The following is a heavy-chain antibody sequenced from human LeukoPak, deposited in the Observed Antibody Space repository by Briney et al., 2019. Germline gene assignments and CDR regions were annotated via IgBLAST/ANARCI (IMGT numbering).Heavy chain of an antibody. CDR2: IRYDESNI. Sequence: GGSLRLSCAASGFTFSDYSMHWIRQAPDKGLDWMAFIRYDESNIYYADSVKGRFTISRDNAKKSLYLQMNSLRAEDTAVYYCSRATTYDILTGYSDYWGQGTLVTVSS. D-gene: IGHD3-9*01. J-gene: IGHJ4*02. CDR3: SRATTYDILTGYSDY. V-gene: IGHV3-30*02. CDR1: GFTFSDYS.